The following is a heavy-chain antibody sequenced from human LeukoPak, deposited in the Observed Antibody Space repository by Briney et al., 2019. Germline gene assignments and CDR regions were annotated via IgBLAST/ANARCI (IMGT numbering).Heavy chain of an antibody. Sequence: PGGSLRLSCAASGFTLRSYGMHWVRQAPGKGLEWVAVISYDGSNKYYADSVKGRFTISRDNSKNTLYLQMNSLRAEDTAVYYCAKDLGGNLDPWGQGTLVTVSS. D-gene: IGHD1-26*01. V-gene: IGHV3-30*19. CDR1: GFTLRSYG. J-gene: IGHJ5*02. CDR2: ISYDGSNK. CDR3: AKDLGGNLDP.